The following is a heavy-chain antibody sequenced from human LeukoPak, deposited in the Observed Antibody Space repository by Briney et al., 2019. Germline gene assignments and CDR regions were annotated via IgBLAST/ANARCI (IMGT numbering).Heavy chain of an antibody. CDR2: ISAYNGNT. Sequence: GASVKVSCKASGYTFTSYGISWVRQAPGQGLEWMGWISAYNGNTNYAQKLQGRVTMTTDTSTSTAYMELRSLRSDDTAVYYCARDSVPHGGWELDLGYFDLWGRGTLVTVSS. J-gene: IGHJ2*01. D-gene: IGHD1-26*01. V-gene: IGHV1-18*01. CDR1: GYTFTSYG. CDR3: ARDSVPHGGWELDLGYFDL.